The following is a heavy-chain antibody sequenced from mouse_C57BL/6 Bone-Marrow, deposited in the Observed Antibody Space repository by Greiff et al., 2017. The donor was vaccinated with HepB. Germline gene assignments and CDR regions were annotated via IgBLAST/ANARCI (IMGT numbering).Heavy chain of an antibody. D-gene: IGHD1-1*01. CDR2: IYPGDGDT. CDR1: GYAFSSSW. V-gene: IGHV1-82*01. Sequence: VHLVESGPELVKPGASVKISCKASGYAFSSSWMNWVKQRPGKGLEWIGRIYPGDGDTNYNGKFKGKATLTADKSSSTAYMQLSSLTSEDSAVYFCARRSYGSSTEYFDVWGTGTTVTVSS. J-gene: IGHJ1*03. CDR3: ARRSYGSSTEYFDV.